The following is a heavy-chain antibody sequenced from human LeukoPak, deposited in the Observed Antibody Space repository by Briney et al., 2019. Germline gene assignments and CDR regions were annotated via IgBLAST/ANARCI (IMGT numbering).Heavy chain of an antibody. V-gene: IGHV4-4*07. J-gene: IGHJ4*02. CDR3: ARVDLRAAFFDY. Sequence: EASETLSLTCTVSGGSISSYYWTWIRQPAGKGLEWIGRIYTSGSTGYNPSLKSRVTMSVDTSKNQFSLNLSSVTAADTAVYYCARVDLRAAFFDYWGQGTLVTVSS. D-gene: IGHD2-15*01. CDR1: GGSISSYY. CDR2: IYTSGST.